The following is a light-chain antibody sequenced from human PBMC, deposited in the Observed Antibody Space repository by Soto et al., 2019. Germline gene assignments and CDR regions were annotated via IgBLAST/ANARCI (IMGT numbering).Light chain of an antibody. CDR2: KAS. V-gene: IGKV1-5*03. CDR1: QGIDSW. CDR3: QQYNGYVFT. J-gene: IGKJ3*01. Sequence: DIQMTQSPSTLSASVGDRVTITCRASQGIDSWLAWYQQKPGKAPKLLIYKASDLESGVPSRFSGSGSGTEFTLTISGLQPDDFATYYCQQYNGYVFTFGPGTKVDI.